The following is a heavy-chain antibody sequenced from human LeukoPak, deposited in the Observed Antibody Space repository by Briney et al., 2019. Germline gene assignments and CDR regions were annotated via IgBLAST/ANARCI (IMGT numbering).Heavy chain of an antibody. CDR3: ARDLGYYFDY. V-gene: IGHV1-18*01. J-gene: IGHJ4*02. D-gene: IGHD3-10*01. Sequence: KLQGRVTMTTDTSTSTAYMELSSLRSDDTAVYYCARDLGYYFDYWGQGTLVTVSS.